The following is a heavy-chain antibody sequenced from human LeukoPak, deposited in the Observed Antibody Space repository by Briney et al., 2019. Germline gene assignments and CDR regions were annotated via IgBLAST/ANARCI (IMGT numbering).Heavy chain of an antibody. CDR2: MYHGGST. V-gene: IGHV4-30-2*01. CDR1: GGPISSGGYS. J-gene: IGHJ5*02. CDR3: ASTNDFGDYMGA. Sequence: SETLSLTCAVSGGPISSGGYSWSWTRQPPGKGLEWIVYMYHGGSTYYNPSLQNRVTISVDRSTNQFSLKLISVTAADTAVYYCASTNDFGDYMGAWGQGTLVTVSS. D-gene: IGHD4-17*01.